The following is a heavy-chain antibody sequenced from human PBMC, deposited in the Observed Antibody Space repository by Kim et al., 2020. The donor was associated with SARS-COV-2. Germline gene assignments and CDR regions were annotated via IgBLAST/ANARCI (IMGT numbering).Heavy chain of an antibody. V-gene: IGHV3-23*01. J-gene: IGHJ4*02. D-gene: IGHD3-22*01. Sequence: YYAASAKGRFTISRANSKNTMCLQMNSLRAEDTAVYYCAKEASLSGYYDYWGQGTLVTVSS. CDR3: AKEASLSGYYDY.